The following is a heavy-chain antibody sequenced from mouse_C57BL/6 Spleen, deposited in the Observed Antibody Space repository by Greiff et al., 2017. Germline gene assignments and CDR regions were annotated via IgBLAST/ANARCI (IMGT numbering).Heavy chain of an antibody. V-gene: IGHV6-3*01. J-gene: IGHJ2*01. D-gene: IGHD4-1*01. CDR2: IRLKSDNYAT. CDR3: TDSNWDCFDY. Sequence: EVKVEESGGGLVQPGGSMKLSCVASGFTFSNYWMNWVRQSPEKGLEWVAQIRLKSDNYATHYAESVKGRFTISRDDSKSSVYLQMNNLRAEDTGIYYCTDSNWDCFDYWGQGTTLTVSS. CDR1: GFTFSNYW.